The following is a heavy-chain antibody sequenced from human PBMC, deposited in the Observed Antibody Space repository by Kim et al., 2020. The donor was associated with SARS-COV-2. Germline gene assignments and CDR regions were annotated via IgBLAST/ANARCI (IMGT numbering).Heavy chain of an antibody. J-gene: IGHJ4*02. Sequence: ASVKVSCKTSGYSFVRFGVHWVRQAPGKSLEYMGWINADNGATKYSQKFQGRVTITRDTSANIAYMELSGLTSEDTAVYFCARAGANNGCGCFDCWGRGT. CDR2: INADNGAT. CDR3: ARAGANNGCGCFDC. V-gene: IGHV1-3*01. CDR1: GYSFVRFG. D-gene: IGHD2-21*01.